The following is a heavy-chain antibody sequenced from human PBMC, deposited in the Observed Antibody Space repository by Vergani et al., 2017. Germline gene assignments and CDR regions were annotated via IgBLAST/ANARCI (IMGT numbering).Heavy chain of an antibody. CDR3: VRRMWERQEVYY. J-gene: IGHJ4*02. V-gene: IGHV5-51*01. Sequence: EVPLVQSGAEVKTPGESLKISCEGSGYTFTDYWVGWVRQKPGKGLEWMGVVYARDSITRYSLSFEGEVTISADKSINTAYLEWDSLRASDSAMYYCVRRMWERQEVYYWGQGTL. D-gene: IGHD1-26*01. CDR2: VYARDSIT. CDR1: GYTFTDYW.